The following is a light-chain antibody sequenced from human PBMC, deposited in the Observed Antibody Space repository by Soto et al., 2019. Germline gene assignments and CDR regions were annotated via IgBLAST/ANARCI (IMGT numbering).Light chain of an antibody. CDR1: SSDVGGYNY. Sequence: QSVLTQPPSASGSPGQSVTISCTGTSSDVGGYNYVSWYQQYPGKAPKLMIYDVTKRPSGVPDRFSGSKSGNTASLTVSGLQAEDEADYYCSSYADSNNLVFGGGTKVTVL. CDR2: DVT. CDR3: SSYADSNNLV. V-gene: IGLV2-8*01. J-gene: IGLJ2*01.